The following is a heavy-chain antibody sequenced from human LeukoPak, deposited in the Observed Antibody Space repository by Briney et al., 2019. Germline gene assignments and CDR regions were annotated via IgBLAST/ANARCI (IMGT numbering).Heavy chain of an antibody. D-gene: IGHD4-23*01. CDR1: GGTFTSYA. Sequence: SVKVSCKASGGTFTSYAISWVRQAPGQGLEWMGGIIPIFGTANYAQKFQGRVTITADESTSTAYMELSSLRSEDTAVYYCAGGEYDYGGDYWGQGTLVTVSS. J-gene: IGHJ4*02. CDR3: AGGEYDYGGDY. V-gene: IGHV1-69*01. CDR2: IIPIFGTA.